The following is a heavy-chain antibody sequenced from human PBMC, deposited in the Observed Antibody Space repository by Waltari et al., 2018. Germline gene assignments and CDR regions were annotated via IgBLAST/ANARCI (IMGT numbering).Heavy chain of an antibody. Sequence: QVQLQESGPGLLRPSETLSLTCAVSGYSLTSGYYWGWIRQPPGKGLEWIASIDHSGSTHHNSALKSRVTISVDTSKNQFSLKLNSVTAADTAVYYCTRVSTVTTGSYSDNWGQGTLVTVSA. CDR2: IDHSGST. CDR3: TRVSTVTTGSYSDN. V-gene: IGHV4-38-2*01. D-gene: IGHD4-17*01. J-gene: IGHJ4*02. CDR1: GYSLTSGYY.